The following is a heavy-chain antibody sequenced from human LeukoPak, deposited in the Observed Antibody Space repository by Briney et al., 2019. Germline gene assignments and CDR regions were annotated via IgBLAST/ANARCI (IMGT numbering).Heavy chain of an antibody. CDR1: GFTFSSYG. CDR3: AKATGCDLLHQESQFPMDA. V-gene: IGHV3-33*08. J-gene: IGHJ6*03. CDR2: IFYDGGNK. D-gene: IGHD2-15*01. Sequence: GGSLRLSCAASGFTFSSYGMHWVRQPPGKGLEWVSIIFYDGGNKHYADSVRGRFTISRDNSKNTLSLQMNSLRAEDTAVYYCAKATGCDLLHQESQFPMDAWGKGTTVTISS.